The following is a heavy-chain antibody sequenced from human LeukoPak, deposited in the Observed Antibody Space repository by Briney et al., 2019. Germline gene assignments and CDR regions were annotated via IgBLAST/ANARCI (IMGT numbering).Heavy chain of an antibody. J-gene: IGHJ5*02. CDR1: GGSISSTIYY. D-gene: IGHD2-15*01. CDR3: ARGGYCSGGSCYSENWFDP. Sequence: SETLSLTCTVSGGSISSTIYYWGWIRQPPGKGLEWIGSLYYSGSTYYNPSLKSRVTISVDTSKNQFSLKLYSVTAADTAVYYCARGGYCSGGSCYSENWFDPWGQGTLVTVSS. V-gene: IGHV4-39*01. CDR2: LYYSGST.